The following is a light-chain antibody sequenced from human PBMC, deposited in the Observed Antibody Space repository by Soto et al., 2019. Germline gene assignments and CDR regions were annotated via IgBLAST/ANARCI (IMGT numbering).Light chain of an antibody. V-gene: IGKV3-20*01. CDR1: QSVNSSY. CDR2: GAS. Sequence: EIVMTQSPATLSVSPGERATLSCRASQSVNSSYLAWYRQKPGQAPSLLIYGASSRATGIPDRFSGSGSGTDFTLTISRLEPEDFAVYYCQQYGSSPRTFGQGTKVDIK. J-gene: IGKJ1*01. CDR3: QQYGSSPRT.